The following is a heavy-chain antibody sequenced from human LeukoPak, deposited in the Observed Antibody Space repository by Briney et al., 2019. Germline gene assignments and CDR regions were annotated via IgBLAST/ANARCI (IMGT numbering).Heavy chain of an antibody. V-gene: IGHV3-33*01. J-gene: IGHJ3*02. Sequence: PGRSLRLSCAASGFTFSSYGMHWVRQAPGRGLEWVAVIWYDGSNKYYADSVKGRFTISRDNSKNTLYLQMNSLRAEDTAVYYCARDDTRQQLVGYDAFDIWGQGTMVTVSS. CDR2: IWYDGSNK. D-gene: IGHD6-13*01. CDR1: GFTFSSYG. CDR3: ARDDTRQQLVGYDAFDI.